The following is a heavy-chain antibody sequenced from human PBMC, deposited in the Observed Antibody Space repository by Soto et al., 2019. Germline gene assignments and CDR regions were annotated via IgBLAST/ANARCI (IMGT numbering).Heavy chain of an antibody. CDR3: AKDLHYDFWSGYYTLQY. Sequence: GGSLRLSCAASGFTFSSYAMHWVRQAPGKGLEYVSAISSNGGSTYYANSVKGRFTISRDNSKNTLYLQMNSLRAEDTAVYYCAKDLHYDFWSGYYTLQYWGQGTLVTVSS. CDR1: GFTFSSYA. V-gene: IGHV3-64*01. CDR2: ISSNGGST. J-gene: IGHJ4*02. D-gene: IGHD3-3*01.